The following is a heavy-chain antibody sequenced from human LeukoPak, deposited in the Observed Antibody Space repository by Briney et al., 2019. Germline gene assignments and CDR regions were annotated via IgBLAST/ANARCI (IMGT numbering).Heavy chain of an antibody. CDR1: GYTFIGYY. V-gene: IGHV1-2*06. D-gene: IGHD2-15*01. J-gene: IGHJ4*02. Sequence: ASVKVSCKASGYTFIGYYMHWVGQAPGQGLEWMGRINPNSGGTDCAQKFQGRVTMTRDTSISTAYMELNRLRSDDTAVYYCARDETISVRGMIDYWGQGTLVTVSS. CDR2: INPNSGGT. CDR3: ARDETISVRGMIDY.